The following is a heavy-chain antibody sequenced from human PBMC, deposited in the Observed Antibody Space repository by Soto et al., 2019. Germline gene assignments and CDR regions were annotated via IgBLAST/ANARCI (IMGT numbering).Heavy chain of an antibody. CDR3: VRDSLRYIYGQYDY. CDR2: ISFSGIYI. Sequence: LRLSCAASGFIFNTYSMNWVRRPPGRGLEWVSSISFSGIYIYHADSVKGRFTISRDNSKNSLYLQMNSLRAEDTAVYYCVRDSLRYIYGQYDYWGQGXLVTVYS. V-gene: IGHV3-21*01. J-gene: IGHJ4*02. D-gene: IGHD5-18*01. CDR1: GFIFNTYS.